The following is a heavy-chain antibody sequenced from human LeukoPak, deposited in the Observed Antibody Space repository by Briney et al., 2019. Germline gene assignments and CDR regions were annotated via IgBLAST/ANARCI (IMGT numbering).Heavy chain of an antibody. Sequence: ASVKVSCKASGYTFTSYYMHWVRQAPGQGLEWMGIINPSGGSTTYAQKFKGRVTMTRDMSTSTVDLELSGLKSEDTAVYYCASDPHYGAGFYHYYYMDVWGEGTTVTVSS. D-gene: IGHD3-10*01. CDR2: INPSGGST. CDR1: GYTFTSYY. V-gene: IGHV1-46*01. CDR3: ASDPHYGAGFYHYYYMDV. J-gene: IGHJ6*03.